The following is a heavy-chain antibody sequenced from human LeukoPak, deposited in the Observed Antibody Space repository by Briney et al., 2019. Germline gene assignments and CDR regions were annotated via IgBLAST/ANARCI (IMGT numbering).Heavy chain of an antibody. CDR3: AREGLTGTTWAYYYYYYGMDV. D-gene: IGHD1-7*01. CDR2: ISYDGSNK. V-gene: IGHV3-30-3*01. CDR1: GFTFSSYA. Sequence: PGGSLRLSCAASGFTFSSYAMHWVRQAPGKGLEWVAVISYDGSNKYYADSVKGRFTISRDNSKNTPYLQMNSLRAEDTAVYYCAREGLTGTTWAYYYYYYGMDVWGQGTTVTVSS. J-gene: IGHJ6*02.